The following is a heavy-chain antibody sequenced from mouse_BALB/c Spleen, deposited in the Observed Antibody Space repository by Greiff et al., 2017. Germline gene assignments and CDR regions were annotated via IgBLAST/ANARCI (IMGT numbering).Heavy chain of an antibody. J-gene: IGHJ3*01. D-gene: IGHD1-2*01. CDR1: GFTFSSYA. Sequence: LVESGGGLVKPGGSLKLSCAASGFTFSSYAMSWVRQSPEKRLEWVAEISSGGSYTYYPDTVTGRFTISRDNAKNTLYLEMSSLRSEDTAMYYCASAITTATFAYWGQGTLVTVSA. CDR2: ISSGGSYT. V-gene: IGHV5-9-4*01. CDR3: ASAITTATFAY.